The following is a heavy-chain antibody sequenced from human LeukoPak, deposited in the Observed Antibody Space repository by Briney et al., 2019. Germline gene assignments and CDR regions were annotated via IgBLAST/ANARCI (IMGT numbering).Heavy chain of an antibody. J-gene: IGHJ4*02. V-gene: IGHV3-23*01. Sequence: PGGSLRLSCAATGFTFSSYAMSWVRQAPGKGLEWVSAISGSGGSTYYADSVKGRFTISRDNSKNTLYLQMNSLRAEDTAVYYRAARRPRLGPFDYWGQGTLVTVSS. CDR3: AARRPRLGPFDY. CDR1: GFTFSSYA. D-gene: IGHD1-14*01. CDR2: ISGSGGST.